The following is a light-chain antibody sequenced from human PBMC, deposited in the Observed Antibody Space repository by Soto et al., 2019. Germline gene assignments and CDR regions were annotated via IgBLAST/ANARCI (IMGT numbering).Light chain of an antibody. CDR1: GGDVGAYNF. Sequence: QSALTQPRSVSGSPGQSVTISCTGTGGDVGAYNFVTWYQLHPGKAPKLMIFDVSKRPSGVPDRFSGSKSGNTASLTISGRQADDETDYYCCSFAGSYTSPAFGGGTTVTVL. J-gene: IGLJ1*01. V-gene: IGLV2-11*01. CDR2: DVS. CDR3: CSFAGSYTSPA.